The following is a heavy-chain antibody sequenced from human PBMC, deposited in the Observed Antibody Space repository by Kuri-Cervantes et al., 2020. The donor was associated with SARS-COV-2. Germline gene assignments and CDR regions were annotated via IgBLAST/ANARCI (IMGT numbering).Heavy chain of an antibody. V-gene: IGHV3-23*01. CDR2: ISGSAGRT. Sequence: GGSLRLSCVASGFSSSDYAMSWVRQTPGKGLEWISVISGSAGRTYYADSVKGRFTVSKDNFGNTLYLQMNSLRAEDTAVYYCAKEIRLYYYMDVWGKGTTVTVSS. J-gene: IGHJ6*03. D-gene: IGHD6-19*01. CDR3: AKEIRLYYYMDV. CDR1: GFSSSDYA.